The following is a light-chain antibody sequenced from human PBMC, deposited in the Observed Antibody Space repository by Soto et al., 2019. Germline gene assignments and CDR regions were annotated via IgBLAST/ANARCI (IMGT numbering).Light chain of an antibody. CDR1: QTISIY. Sequence: DIRMTQSPSSLSASVGDRVTITCRASQTISIYLNWYQQKPGKAPKLLIYAASSLQSGVPSRFSGSGSGTDFTLTISSLQPEDFATYYCQQSYSTPPTFGQGTKLEIK. CDR3: QQSYSTPPT. J-gene: IGKJ2*01. CDR2: AAS. V-gene: IGKV1-39*01.